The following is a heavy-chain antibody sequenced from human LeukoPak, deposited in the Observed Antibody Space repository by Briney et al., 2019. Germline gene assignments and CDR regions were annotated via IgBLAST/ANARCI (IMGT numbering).Heavy chain of an antibody. CDR2: INHSGST. CDR1: GGSISSYY. Sequence: PSETLSLTCTVSGGSISSYYWSWIRQPPGKGLEWIGEINHSGSTNYNPSLKSRVTISVDTSKNQFSLKLSSVTAADTAVYYCARDRTIRRYGMDVWGQGTTVTVSS. D-gene: IGHD3-9*01. V-gene: IGHV4-34*01. J-gene: IGHJ6*02. CDR3: ARDRTIRRYGMDV.